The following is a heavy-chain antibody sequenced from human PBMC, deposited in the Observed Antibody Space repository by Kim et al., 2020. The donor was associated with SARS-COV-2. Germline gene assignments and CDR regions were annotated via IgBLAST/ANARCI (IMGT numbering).Heavy chain of an antibody. J-gene: IGHJ4*02. D-gene: IGHD4-17*01. CDR2: IDWDDDK. CDR1: GFSLSTSGMC. Sequence: SGPTLVNPTQTLTLTCTFSGFSLSTSGMCVSWIRQPPGKALEWLARIDWDDDKYYSTSLKTRLTISKDTSKNQVVLTMTNMDPVDTDTYYCARTIATTVTTDYWGQGTLVTVSS. V-gene: IGHV2-70*11. CDR3: ARTIATTVTTDY.